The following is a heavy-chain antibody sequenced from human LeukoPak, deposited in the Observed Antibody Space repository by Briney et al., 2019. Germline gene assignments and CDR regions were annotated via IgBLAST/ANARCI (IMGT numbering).Heavy chain of an antibody. J-gene: IGHJ4*02. D-gene: IGHD2-2*01. V-gene: IGHV3-21*01. CDR3: ARQFGVPAAIIDY. CDR1: GFTFSSYS. CDR2: ISSSSSYI. Sequence: GGSLRLSCAASGFTFSSYSMNWVRQAPGKGLEWVSSISSSSSYIYYADSVKGRFTISRDNAKNSLYPQMNSLRAEDTAVYYCARQFGVPAAIIDYWGQGTLLTVSS.